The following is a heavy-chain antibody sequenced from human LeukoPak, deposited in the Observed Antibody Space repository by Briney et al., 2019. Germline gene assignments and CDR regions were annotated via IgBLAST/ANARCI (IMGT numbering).Heavy chain of an antibody. CDR2: INHSGST. CDR1: GGSFSGYY. CDR3: ARVDYGGNSDY. J-gene: IGHJ4*02. V-gene: IGHV4-34*01. Sequence: SETLSLTCAVYGGSFSGYYRSWIRQPPGKGLEWIGEINHSGSTNYNPSLKSRVTISVDTSKNQFSLKLSSVTAADTAVYYCARVDYGGNSDYWGQGTLVTVSS. D-gene: IGHD4-23*01.